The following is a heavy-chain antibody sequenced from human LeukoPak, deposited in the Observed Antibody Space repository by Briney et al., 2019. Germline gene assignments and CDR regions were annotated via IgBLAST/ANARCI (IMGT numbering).Heavy chain of an antibody. CDR3: ARKVDVLRYFDWLSRADFDY. V-gene: IGHV1-18*01. J-gene: IGHJ4*02. Sequence: ASVKVSCKASGYTFTSYGISWVRQAPGPGLEWMGWISAYNGNTNYAQKLQGRVTMTTDTSTSTAYMELRSLRSDDTAVYYCARKVDVLRYFDWLSRADFDYWGQGTLVTVSS. CDR2: ISAYNGNT. D-gene: IGHD3-9*01. CDR1: GYTFTSYG.